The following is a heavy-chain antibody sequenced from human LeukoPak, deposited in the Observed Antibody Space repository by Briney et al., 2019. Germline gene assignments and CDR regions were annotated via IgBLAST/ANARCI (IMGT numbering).Heavy chain of an antibody. CDR1: GFSVSSYG. CDR2: LYSNGGK. Sequence: GGSLGLSCVASGFSVSSYGMSWVRQAPGKAPEWVSLLYSNGGKYYADSVQGRFIISRDNSKNTLYLQMNNLRVEDTAVYHCVRDRAEGRAWVEFDPWGQGTVVTVSS. V-gene: IGHV3-66*03. CDR3: VRDRAEGRAWVEFDP. J-gene: IGHJ5*02.